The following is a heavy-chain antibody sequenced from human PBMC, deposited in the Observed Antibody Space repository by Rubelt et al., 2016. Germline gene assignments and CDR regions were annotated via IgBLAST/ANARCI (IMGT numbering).Heavy chain of an antibody. Sequence: VYLQQWGAGLLKPSETLSLSCGVYGGSFSGDYWTWIRQIPGKGLEWLGEINHSGSTNYNLSLKRRVTISIDTSKSQFSLKIDSVTVADTAVDYCATATGFGESSVWSQGSLVTVSS. D-gene: IGHD3-10*01. CDR1: GGSFSGDY. CDR3: ATATGFGESSV. V-gene: IGHV4-34*01. CDR2: INHSGST. J-gene: IGHJ4*02.